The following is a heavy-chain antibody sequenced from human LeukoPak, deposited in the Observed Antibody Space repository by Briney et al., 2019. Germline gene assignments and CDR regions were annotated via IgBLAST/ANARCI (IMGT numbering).Heavy chain of an antibody. CDR2: IRNRGSDK. CDR3: AEDLGHAMDV. Sequence: GGSLRLSCAASGFTFSRYGLHWVRQAPDKGLEWVAYIRNRGSDKYYADSVKGRSAISRDDFKNTLYLQMNSLTVEDTAVYYCAEDLGHAMDVWGQGTTVTVSS. CDR1: GFTFSRYG. J-gene: IGHJ6*02. V-gene: IGHV3-30*02.